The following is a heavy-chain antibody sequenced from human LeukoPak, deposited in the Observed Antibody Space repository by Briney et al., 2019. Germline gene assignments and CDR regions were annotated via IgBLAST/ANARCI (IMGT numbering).Heavy chain of an antibody. CDR2: IYHSGST. CDR1: GGSISSSNW. V-gene: IGHV4-4*02. D-gene: IGHD3-22*01. Sequence: PSGTLSLTCAVSGGSISSSNWWSWVRQPPGKGLEWIGEIYHSGSTNYNPSLKSRVTISVDKSKNQFSLKLSSVTAADTAVYYCASNLYDSSGSYYYYGMDVWGQGTTVTVSS. J-gene: IGHJ6*02. CDR3: ASNLYDSSGSYYYYGMDV.